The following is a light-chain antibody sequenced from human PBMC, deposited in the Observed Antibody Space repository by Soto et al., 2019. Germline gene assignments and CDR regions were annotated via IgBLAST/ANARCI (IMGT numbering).Light chain of an antibody. CDR1: QRVSSY. J-gene: IGKJ4*01. V-gene: IGKV3-11*01. CDR2: DAS. Sequence: ENVLTQSPATLSLSPGERATLSCRASQRVSSYLAWYQQQPGQAPRLLIYDASNRATGIPAWFSGSGSGTGFTLPISRLEAEDFAVYYCQQRSNWPSFGGGTKVEIK. CDR3: QQRSNWPS.